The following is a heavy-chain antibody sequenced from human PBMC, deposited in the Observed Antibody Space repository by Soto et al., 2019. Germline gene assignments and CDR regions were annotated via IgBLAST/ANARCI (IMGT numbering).Heavy chain of an antibody. V-gene: IGHV1-69*13. D-gene: IGHD6-19*01. CDR2: IIPIFGTA. Sequence: SVKGSWKTAGDTFISYPVSWVLQAPGQGLDWMGGIIPIFGTANYAQKFQGRVTITADESTSTAYMELSSLRSEDTAVYYCATRGVRSGYSSGWYGRDYYYYGMDVWGQGTTVTVSS. CDR1: GDTFISYP. J-gene: IGHJ6*02. CDR3: ATRGVRSGYSSGWYGRDYYYYGMDV.